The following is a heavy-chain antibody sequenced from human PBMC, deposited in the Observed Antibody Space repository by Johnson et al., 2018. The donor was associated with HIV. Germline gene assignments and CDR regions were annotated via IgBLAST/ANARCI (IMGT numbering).Heavy chain of an antibody. CDR3: ARVVEIAASATEVGKRSDALDI. V-gene: IGHV3-20*04. J-gene: IGHJ3*02. CDR2: INWNGGSK. D-gene: IGHD6-13*01. CDR1: GFMVADYG. Sequence: VQLVESGGGLVQPGRSLRLSCAVSGFMVADYGMSWVRQVPGKGLEWVSGINWNGGSKGYADSVRGRFTIYRDNAKKSLYLQRNSLRAEDTALYYCARVVEIAASATEVGKRSDALDIWGQGTLVTVSS.